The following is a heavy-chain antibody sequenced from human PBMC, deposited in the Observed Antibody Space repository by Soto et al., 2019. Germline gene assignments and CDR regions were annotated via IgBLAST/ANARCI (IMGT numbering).Heavy chain of an antibody. CDR1: GFTFSSYS. CDR2: ISSSSSYI. Sequence: GGSLRLSCAASGFTFSSYSMNWVRQAPGKGLEWVSSISSSSSYIYYADSVKGRFTISRDNAKNSLYLQMNSLRAEDTAVYYCARDHIDSSSYYYYYGMDVWGQGTTVTVSS. V-gene: IGHV3-21*01. J-gene: IGHJ6*02. CDR3: ARDHIDSSSYYYYYGMDV. D-gene: IGHD6-6*01.